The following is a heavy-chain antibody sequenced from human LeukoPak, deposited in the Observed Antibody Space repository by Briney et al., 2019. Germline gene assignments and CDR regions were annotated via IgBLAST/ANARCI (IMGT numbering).Heavy chain of an antibody. J-gene: IGHJ4*02. CDR2: INPNSGGT. CDR1: GYTFTGYY. V-gene: IGHV1-2*06. Sequence: ASVKVSCKASGYTFTGYYMHWVRQAPGQGLEWMGRINPNSGGTNYAQKFQGRVTMTRDTSISTAYMELSRLRSDDTAVYYCAKREMATSSEDYSGQGTLVTVSS. CDR3: AKREMATSSEDY. D-gene: IGHD5-24*01.